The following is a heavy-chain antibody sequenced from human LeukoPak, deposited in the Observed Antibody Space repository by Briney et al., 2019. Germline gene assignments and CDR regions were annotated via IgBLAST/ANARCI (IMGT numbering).Heavy chain of an antibody. CDR3: ATEKEPIAAAGTDY. CDR2: IYYSGST. J-gene: IGHJ4*02. Sequence: TSETLSLTCTVSGGSISSSSYYWGWIRQPPGKGLEWIGSIYYSGSTYYNPSLKSRVTISVDTSKNQFSLKLSSVTAADTAVYYCATEKEPIAAAGTDYWGQGTLVTVSS. CDR1: GGSISSSSYY. D-gene: IGHD6-13*01. V-gene: IGHV4-39*01.